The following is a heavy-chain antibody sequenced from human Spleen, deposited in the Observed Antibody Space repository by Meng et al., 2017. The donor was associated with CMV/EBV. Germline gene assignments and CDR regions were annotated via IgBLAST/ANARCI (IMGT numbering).Heavy chain of an antibody. D-gene: IGHD1-26*01. CDR1: YTLTRFG. Sequence: YTLTRFGVSWVRQAPGQGLEWMGMISGYNGNTVYAQKVQGKLTLTTDTSTRTAYMELRSLRSDDTAVYYCAREGDTQRGYYTPFDFWGPGTLVTVSS. CDR3: AREGDTQRGYYTPFDF. J-gene: IGHJ4*02. V-gene: IGHV1-18*01. CDR2: ISGYNGNT.